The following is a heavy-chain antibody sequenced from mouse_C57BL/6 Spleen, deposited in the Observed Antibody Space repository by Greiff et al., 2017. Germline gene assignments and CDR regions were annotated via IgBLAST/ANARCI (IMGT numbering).Heavy chain of an antibody. CDR1: GYTFTSYW. D-gene: IGHD1-1*01. Sequence: VKLQQPGAELVKPGASVKMSCKASGYTFTSYWITWVKQRPGQGLEWIGDIYPGSGSTNYNEKFKSKATLTVDTSSSTAYMQLSSLTSEDSAVYYCARGEYYGRDWYFDVWGTGTTVTVSS. J-gene: IGHJ1*03. V-gene: IGHV1-55*01. CDR3: ARGEYYGRDWYFDV. CDR2: IYPGSGST.